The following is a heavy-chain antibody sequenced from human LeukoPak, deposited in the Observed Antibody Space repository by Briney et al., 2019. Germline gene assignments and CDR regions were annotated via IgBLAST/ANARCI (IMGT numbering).Heavy chain of an antibody. Sequence: SVKVSCKASGGTFSSYAISWVRQAPGQGLEWMGGIIPIFGTANYAQKFQGRVTITTDESTSTAYMELSSLRSEDTAVYYCARGGRELRFLEWAFDYWGQGTLVTVSS. CDR2: IIPIFGTA. CDR3: ARGGRELRFLEWAFDY. V-gene: IGHV1-69*05. J-gene: IGHJ4*02. CDR1: GGTFSSYA. D-gene: IGHD3-3*01.